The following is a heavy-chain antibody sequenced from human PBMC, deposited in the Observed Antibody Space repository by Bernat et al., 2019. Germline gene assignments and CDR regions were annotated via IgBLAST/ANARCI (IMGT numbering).Heavy chain of an antibody. CDR3: ARHAMGDTTALTGWYLTSDYYFDY. CDR2: IYYSGST. V-gene: IGHV4-39*01. D-gene: IGHD6-19*01. CDR1: GGSMSSSSYY. J-gene: IGHJ4*02. Sequence: QLQLQESGPGLVKPSETLSLTCTVSGGSMSSSSYYWGWIRQPPGKGLEWIGSIYYSGSTYYNPSLKSRVTISVDTSKNQFSLKPSSVTAADTAVYYCARHAMGDTTALTGWYLTSDYYFDYWGQGTLVTVSS.